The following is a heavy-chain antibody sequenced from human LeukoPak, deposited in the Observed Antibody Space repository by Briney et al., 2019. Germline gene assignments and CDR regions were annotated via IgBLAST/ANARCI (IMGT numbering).Heavy chain of an antibody. V-gene: IGHV4-34*01. CDR2: INHSGST. J-gene: IGHJ5*02. CDR3: ARGRGLRYYYNDFDP. Sequence: SETLSLTCAVYGGSFSGYYWSWIRQPPGKGLEWIGEINHSGSTNYNPSLKSRVTISVDTSKNQFSLKLSSVTAADTAVYYCARGRGLRYYYNDFDPWGQGTLVTVSS. CDR1: GGSFSGYY. D-gene: IGHD3-10*01.